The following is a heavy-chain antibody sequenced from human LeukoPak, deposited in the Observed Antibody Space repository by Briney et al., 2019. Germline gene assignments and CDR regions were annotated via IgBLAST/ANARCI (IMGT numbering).Heavy chain of an antibody. Sequence: SETLSLTCAVYGGSFSGYYWSWIRQPPGKGLEWIGEINHSGSTNYNPSLKSRVTISEDTSKNQFSLKLSPVTAADTAVYYCARGPGPTIMTLNWFDPWGQGTLVTVSS. CDR2: INHSGST. CDR3: ARGPGPTIMTLNWFDP. J-gene: IGHJ5*02. D-gene: IGHD3-16*01. V-gene: IGHV4-34*01. CDR1: GGSFSGYY.